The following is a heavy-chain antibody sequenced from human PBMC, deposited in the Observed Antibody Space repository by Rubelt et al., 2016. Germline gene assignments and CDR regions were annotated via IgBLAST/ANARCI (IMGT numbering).Heavy chain of an antibody. CDR2: ISAYNGNT. D-gene: IGHD6-19*01. J-gene: IGHJ6*02. Sequence: QGLEWMGWISAYNGNTNYAQKLQGRVTMTTDTSTSTAYMELRSLRSDDTAVYYCARYSSGWGDYYYYGMDVWGQGTTVTVSS. CDR3: ARYSSGWGDYYYYGMDV. V-gene: IGHV1-18*01.